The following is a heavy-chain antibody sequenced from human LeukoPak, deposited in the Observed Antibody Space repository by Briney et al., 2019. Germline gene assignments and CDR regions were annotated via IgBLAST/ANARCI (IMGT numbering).Heavy chain of an antibody. Sequence: GGSLRLSCSASGFTFNRFCLHWVRQAPGKGLEFVSHISSNGATTYYADSVKGRFTISRDNSKNTLYLQMNSLRAEDTAVYYCARGRWELPNWGQGTLVTVSS. V-gene: IGHV3-64*04. J-gene: IGHJ4*02. CDR1: GFTFNRFC. CDR3: ARGRWELPN. CDR2: ISSNGATT. D-gene: IGHD1-26*01.